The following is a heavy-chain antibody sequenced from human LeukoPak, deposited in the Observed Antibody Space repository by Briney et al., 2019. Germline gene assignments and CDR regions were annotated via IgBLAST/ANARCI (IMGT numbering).Heavy chain of an antibody. V-gene: IGHV3-7*01. CDR3: ARDRVVVVAATIHYYYYGMDV. J-gene: IGHJ6*02. CDR1: GFTFSSYW. Sequence: GGSLRLSCVASGFTFSSYWMSWVRQAPGKGLEWVANIKQDGSEKYYVDSVKGRFTISRDNAKNSLYLQMNSLRAEDTAVYYCARDRVVVVAATIHYYYYGMDVWGQGTTVTVSS. CDR2: IKQDGSEK. D-gene: IGHD2-15*01.